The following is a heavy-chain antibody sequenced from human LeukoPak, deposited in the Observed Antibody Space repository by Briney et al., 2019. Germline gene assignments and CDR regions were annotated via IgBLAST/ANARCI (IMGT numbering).Heavy chain of an antibody. CDR2: IYYSGST. D-gene: IGHD3-9*01. CDR1: GGSISSSSYY. Sequence: PSETLSLTCTVSGGSISSSSYYWGWIRQPPGKGLEWIGSIYYSGSTYYNPSLKSRVTISVDTSKNQFSLKLSSVTAADTAVYYCARVGRYFDWLSPGDYYYYMDVWGKGTTVTVSS. V-gene: IGHV4-39*07. CDR3: ARVGRYFDWLSPGDYYYYMDV. J-gene: IGHJ6*03.